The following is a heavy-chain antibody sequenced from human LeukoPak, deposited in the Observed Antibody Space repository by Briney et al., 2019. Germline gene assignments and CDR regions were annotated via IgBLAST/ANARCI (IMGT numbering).Heavy chain of an antibody. V-gene: IGHV4-39*02. Sequence: PSETLSLTCTVSGGSITSGGYYWGWIRQPPGKGLEWIGSIYYSGSTYYNPSLKSRVTISVDTSNKLFSLKLSSVTAADTAVYYCARVSCSGGACPFGSWFDPWGQGTLVTVSS. D-gene: IGHD2-15*01. CDR2: IYYSGST. J-gene: IGHJ5*02. CDR1: GGSITSGGYY. CDR3: ARVSCSGGACPFGSWFDP.